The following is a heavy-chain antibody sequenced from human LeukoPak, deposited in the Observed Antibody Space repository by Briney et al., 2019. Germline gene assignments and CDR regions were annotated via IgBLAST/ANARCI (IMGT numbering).Heavy chain of an antibody. CDR1: GGSIRSYY. D-gene: IGHD4-17*01. CDR3: ARDRYGDYVADS. Sequence: PSETLSLTCTVSGGSIRSYYWSWIRQPPGKGLEWIGYIYYSGSTNYNPSLKSRVTISVDTSKNQFSLKLSSVTAADTAVYYCARDRYGDYVADSWGQGTLVTVSS. J-gene: IGHJ4*02. CDR2: IYYSGST. V-gene: IGHV4-59*01.